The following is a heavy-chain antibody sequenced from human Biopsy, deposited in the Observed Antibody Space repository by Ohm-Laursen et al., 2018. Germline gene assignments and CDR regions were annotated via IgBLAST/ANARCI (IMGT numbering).Heavy chain of an antibody. D-gene: IGHD3-10*01. Sequence: SLRLSCAATGFTFSDYYMCWIRQAPGQGMERLSYVSGIGTTIFYADSVQGGLTVARDNAKNSLELQMNSLTVEDTAVYYCARDGAGRYHDYWGQGTLVTVSS. CDR1: GFTFSDYY. CDR2: VSGIGTTI. CDR3: ARDGAGRYHDY. J-gene: IGHJ4*02. V-gene: IGHV3-11*01.